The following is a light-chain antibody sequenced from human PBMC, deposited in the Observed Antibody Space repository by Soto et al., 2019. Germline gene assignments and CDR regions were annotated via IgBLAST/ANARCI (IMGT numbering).Light chain of an antibody. CDR1: QSVSSD. CDR3: QQYNNWPPVT. CDR2: GAS. J-gene: IGKJ2*01. V-gene: IGKV3-15*01. Sequence: EIVMTQSPATLSVSPGKTATLSCRASQSVSSDLAWYQQRPGQAPRLLIYGASTRATGIPARFSGSGSGTEFTLTISRLRSEDFAVYYCQQYNNWPPVTFGQGSKLEIK.